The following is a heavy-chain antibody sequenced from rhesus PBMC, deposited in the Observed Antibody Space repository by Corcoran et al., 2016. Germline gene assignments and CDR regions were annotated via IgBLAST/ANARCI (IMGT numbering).Heavy chain of an antibody. D-gene: IGHD3-3*01. Sequence: QLQLQESGTGLVKPSETLSLTCAVSGGSISRNWLRWIRPPPGKGLEWNGRISGSGGSTSYNRPLKSRVTISTDTAKNQISLKLISGTAADTAVYYCARVNIWTGSNSWDVWGRGVLVTVSS. V-gene: IGHV4-173*01. CDR2: ISGSGGST. J-gene: IGHJ5-2*02. CDR3: ARVNIWTGSNSWDV. CDR1: GGSISRNW.